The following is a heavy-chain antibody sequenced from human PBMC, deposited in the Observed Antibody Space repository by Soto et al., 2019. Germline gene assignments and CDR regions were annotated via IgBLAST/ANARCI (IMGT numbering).Heavy chain of an antibody. J-gene: IGHJ4*02. D-gene: IGHD2-2*01. CDR2: IYYRGNT. CDR3: VRYCSTTKCPFDY. Sequence: PSETLSLTCTVSGGSISSGGSYWGWIRQTPGKGLEWVGYIYYRGNTILNPSLRSRVTLSVDTSKNQFSLNLNSVTAADTAVYYCVRYCSTTKCPFDYWGQRTLVTVSS. CDR1: GGSISSGGSY. V-gene: IGHV4-30-4*01.